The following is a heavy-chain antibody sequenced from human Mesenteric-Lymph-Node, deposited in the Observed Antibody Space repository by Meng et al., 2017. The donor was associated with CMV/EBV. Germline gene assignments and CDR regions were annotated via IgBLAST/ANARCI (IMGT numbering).Heavy chain of an antibody. V-gene: IGHV3-21*04. CDR3: AKTPSYYYGMDV. Sequence: GESLKISCAASGFSFSSYAMNWVRQAPGKGLEWVSTISSTYYTYDTDSVRGRFTISRDNAKNSLYLQMNSLRAEDTAVYYCAKTPSYYYGMDVWGQGTTVTVSS. J-gene: IGHJ6*02. CDR2: ISSTYYT. CDR1: GFSFSSYA.